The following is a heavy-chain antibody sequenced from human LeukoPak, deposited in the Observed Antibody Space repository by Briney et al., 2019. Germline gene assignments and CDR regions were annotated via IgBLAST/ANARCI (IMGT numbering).Heavy chain of an antibody. D-gene: IGHD6-6*01. Sequence: GGSLRLSCAASGFTFSSYAMSWVRQAPGKGLEWVSAISGSGGSTYYADSVKGRFTISRDNSKNTLYLQMNSLRAEDTAVYYCAKVSRPAYSSSSSYYYYYMDVWGKGNTVSVSS. CDR1: GFTFSSYA. CDR3: AKVSRPAYSSSSSYYYYYMDV. V-gene: IGHV3-23*01. CDR2: ISGSGGST. J-gene: IGHJ6*03.